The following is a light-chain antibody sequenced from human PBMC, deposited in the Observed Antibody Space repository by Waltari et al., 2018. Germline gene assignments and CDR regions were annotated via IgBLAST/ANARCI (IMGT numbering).Light chain of an antibody. CDR3: QKYGTRPAT. J-gene: IGKJ1*01. CDR1: QSVGRT. Sequence: EIVLTQSPASLSLSPGDRATLSCRASQSVGRTLAWYQQRPGQAPRLLIYDASSSATGIPDRFSGSGSGPDFSLTISRLEPEDFAVYYCQKYGTRPATFGQGTKVEVK. CDR2: DAS. V-gene: IGKV3-20*01.